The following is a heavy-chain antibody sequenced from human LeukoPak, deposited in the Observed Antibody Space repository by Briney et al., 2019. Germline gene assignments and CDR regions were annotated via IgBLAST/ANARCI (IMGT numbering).Heavy chain of an antibody. V-gene: IGHV3-30*02. CDR2: IRYDGSNK. CDR3: AKDRGLGYGSGSYYPPVWFDP. D-gene: IGHD3-10*01. CDR1: GFTFSSYG. Sequence: GGSLRLSCAASGFTFSSYGMHWVRQAPGKGLEWVAFIRYDGSNKYYADSVKGRFTISRDNSKNTLYLQMNSLRAEDTAVYYCAKDRGLGYGSGSYYPPVWFDPWGQGTLVTVSS. J-gene: IGHJ5*02.